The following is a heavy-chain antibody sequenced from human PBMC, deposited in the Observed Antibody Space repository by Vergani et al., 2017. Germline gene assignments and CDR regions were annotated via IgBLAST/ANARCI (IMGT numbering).Heavy chain of an antibody. D-gene: IGHD3-10*01. CDR1: GGSISSGGYY. CDR3: ARVRDIWFGELGGIDY. Sequence: QVQLQESGPGLVKPSQILSLTCTVSGGSISSGGYYWSWIRQPPGKGLEWIGYIYYSGSTYYNPSLKSRVTISVDTSKNQFSLTLSSVTAADTAVYYCARVRDIWFGELGGIDYWGQGTLVTVSS. V-gene: IGHV4-31*03. CDR2: IYYSGST. J-gene: IGHJ4*02.